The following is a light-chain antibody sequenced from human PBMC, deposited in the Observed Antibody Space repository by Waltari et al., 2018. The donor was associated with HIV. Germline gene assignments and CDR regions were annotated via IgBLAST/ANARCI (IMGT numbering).Light chain of an antibody. CDR2: KAS. J-gene: IGKJ1*01. V-gene: IGKV1-5*03. CDR1: QNIETC. CDR3: QHDGYLPTDSRT. Sequence: DLQLTQSPSTLSPSVGARVTISSRARQNIETCLNWYQQKPGKGPKSLVVKASTLGGGVPSRFGGSGSGTEVHLTNSSLQPEDFATDYCQHDGYLPTDSRTFGQGTKVDLK.